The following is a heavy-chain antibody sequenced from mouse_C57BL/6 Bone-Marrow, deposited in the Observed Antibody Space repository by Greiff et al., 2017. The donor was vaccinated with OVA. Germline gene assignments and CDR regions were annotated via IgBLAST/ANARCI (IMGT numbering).Heavy chain of an antibody. CDR2: ISSGGSYT. CDR3: ARHYYGSSYY. D-gene: IGHD1-1*01. CDR1: GFTFSSYG. Sequence: EVQRVESGGDLVKPGGSLKLSCAASGFTFSSYGMSWVRQTPDKRLEWVATISSGGSYTYYPDSVKGRFTFSRDNAKNTLYLQMSSLKSEDTAMYYCARHYYGSSYYWGQGTTLTVSS. V-gene: IGHV5-6*01. J-gene: IGHJ2*01.